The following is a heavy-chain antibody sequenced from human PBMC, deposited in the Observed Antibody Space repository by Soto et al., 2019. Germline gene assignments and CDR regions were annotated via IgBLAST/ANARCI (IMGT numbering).Heavy chain of an antibody. D-gene: IGHD3-16*01. Sequence: EGQLLQSGGDLAQPGGSLRLSCAGSGLTLRSYAMTWIRQTPEKGLEWVSTISGRSAVPSYADFVNGRFTVSRDNSKNTVYLQINSLRPDDTAIYYCAKGGPFTGGFDPWGQGTLVTVSA. J-gene: IGHJ5*02. CDR3: AKGGPFTGGFDP. V-gene: IGHV3-23*01. CDR1: GLTLRSYA. CDR2: ISGRSAVP.